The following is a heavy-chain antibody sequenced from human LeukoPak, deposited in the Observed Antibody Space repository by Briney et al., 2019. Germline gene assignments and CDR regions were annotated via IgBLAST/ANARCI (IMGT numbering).Heavy chain of an antibody. CDR3: TSGPIQLWLYYGMDA. Sequence: GRSLRLSCTASGFTFGDYAMSWVRQAPGKGLEWVGFIRSKTYGGTTEYAASVKGRFTISRDDSKSIAYLQMNSLKTEDTAVYYCTSGPIQLWLYYGMDAWGQGTTVTVSS. J-gene: IGHJ6*02. D-gene: IGHD5-18*01. V-gene: IGHV3-49*04. CDR1: GFTFGDYA. CDR2: IRSKTYGGTT.